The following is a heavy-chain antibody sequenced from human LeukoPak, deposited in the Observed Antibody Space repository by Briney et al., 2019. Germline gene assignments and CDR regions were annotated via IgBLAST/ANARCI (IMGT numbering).Heavy chain of an antibody. CDR2: ISASGGST. CDR1: GFTFSSYA. J-gene: IGHJ4*02. V-gene: IGHV3-23*01. Sequence: GGSLRLSCVVSGFTFSSYAMSWVRQAPGKGLEWVSAISASGGSTYYADSVKGRFTISRDNSKNTLYLQMNSLRAEDTAVYYCAKGSSVWGSYRYFDYWGQGTLVTVSS. D-gene: IGHD3-16*02. CDR3: AKGSSVWGSYRYFDY.